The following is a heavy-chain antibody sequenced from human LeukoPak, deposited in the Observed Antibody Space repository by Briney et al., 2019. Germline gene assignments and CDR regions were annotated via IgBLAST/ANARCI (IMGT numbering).Heavy chain of an antibody. V-gene: IGHV4-39*07. D-gene: IGHD2-15*01. CDR3: ARDLVGAETGFDP. CDR1: GGSISSGSYY. CDR2: VYDFGNA. J-gene: IGHJ5*02. Sequence: SETLSLTCTVSGGSISSGSYYWAWIRQPPEKWLEWVGGVYDFGNAYHNPALNSRVTISVDTSKNQLFLKMISVTAADTAVYYCARDLVGAETGFDPWGQGTLVTVSS.